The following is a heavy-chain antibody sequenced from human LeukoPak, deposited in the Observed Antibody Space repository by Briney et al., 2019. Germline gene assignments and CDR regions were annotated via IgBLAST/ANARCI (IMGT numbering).Heavy chain of an antibody. J-gene: IGHJ6*03. D-gene: IGHD1-26*01. CDR2: IKQDGSEK. CDR1: GFTFSSYW. Sequence: SGGSLRLSCAASGFTFSSYWMSWVRQAPGKGLEWVANIKQDGSEKYYVDSVKGRFTISRDNAKNSLYLQMNSLRAEDTAVYYCARVTSGSYYYYYYMDVWGKGTTVTISS. CDR3: ARVTSGSYYYYYYMDV. V-gene: IGHV3-7*01.